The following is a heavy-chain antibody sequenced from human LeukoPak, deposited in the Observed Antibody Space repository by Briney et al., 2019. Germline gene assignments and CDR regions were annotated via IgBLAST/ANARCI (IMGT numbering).Heavy chain of an antibody. CDR1: GGSITSYY. Sequence: PSETLSLTCTVSGGSITSYYWSWIRQPAGKGLEWIGRIYSSGSTNHNPSLKSRVTMSIDTSKNQFSLTLSSATAGDTAVYYCARGLRSLDYWGQGTLVTVSS. D-gene: IGHD5-12*01. V-gene: IGHV4-4*07. CDR2: IYSSGST. CDR3: ARGLRSLDY. J-gene: IGHJ4*02.